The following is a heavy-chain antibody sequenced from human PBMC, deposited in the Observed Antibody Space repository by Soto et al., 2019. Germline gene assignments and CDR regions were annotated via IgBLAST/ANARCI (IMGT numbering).Heavy chain of an antibody. CDR2: INHSGST. CDR3: ARGNKKGGYYYYYMDV. D-gene: IGHD3-16*01. J-gene: IGHJ6*03. CDR1: GGSFSGYY. Sequence: SETLSLTCAVYGGSFSGYYWSWIRQPPGKGLEWIGEINHSGSTNYNPSLKSRVTISVDTSKNQFSLKLSSVTAADTAVYYCARGNKKGGYYYYYMDVWGKGTTVTVSS. V-gene: IGHV4-34*01.